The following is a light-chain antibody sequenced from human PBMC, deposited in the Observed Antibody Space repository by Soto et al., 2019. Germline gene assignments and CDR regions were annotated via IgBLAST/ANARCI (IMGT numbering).Light chain of an antibody. J-gene: IGKJ2*01. Sequence: DIVLTQSPATLSLSPGERATLTCRASQSVSSFLAWYQQKPGQAPRLLIYGASIRATGIPARFSGSGSGTDFTLTISSLEPEDIATYYCQQYDNLPYTFGQGTKLEIK. CDR2: GAS. V-gene: IGKV3-11*01. CDR3: QQYDNLPYT. CDR1: QSVSSF.